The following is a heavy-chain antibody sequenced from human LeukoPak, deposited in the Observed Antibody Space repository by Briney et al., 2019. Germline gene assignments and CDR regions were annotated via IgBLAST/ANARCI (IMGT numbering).Heavy chain of an antibody. Sequence: GGSLRLSCAASGFTFSSYWMSWVRQAPGKGLEWVANIKQDGSEKYYVDSVKGRFTISRDNAKNSLYLQMNSLRAEDTAVYYCAREGFDWNARAFDPWGQGTLVTVSS. D-gene: IGHD1-1*01. J-gene: IGHJ5*02. CDR2: IKQDGSEK. V-gene: IGHV3-7*01. CDR1: GFTFSSYW. CDR3: AREGFDWNARAFDP.